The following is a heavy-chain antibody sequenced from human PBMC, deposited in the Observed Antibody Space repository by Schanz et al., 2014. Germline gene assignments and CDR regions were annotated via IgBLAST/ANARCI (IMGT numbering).Heavy chain of an antibody. J-gene: IGHJ4*02. V-gene: IGHV4-34*01. CDR2: IGHSGNT. D-gene: IGHD6-13*01. CDR3: ARGRQQLGSFDY. Sequence: QVQLQQWGAGLLKPSETLSLTCAVYGGSLSGYFWSWIRQPPGKGLEWIGDIGHSGNTKDNPSLKSRVPMSVEPSKTQFSLTLSSVTAADTAVYYCARGRQQLGSFDYWGPGTLVSVSS. CDR1: GGSLSGYF.